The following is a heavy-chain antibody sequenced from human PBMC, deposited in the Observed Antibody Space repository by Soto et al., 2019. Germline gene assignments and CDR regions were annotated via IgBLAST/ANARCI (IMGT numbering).Heavy chain of an antibody. CDR1: RFTLANHA. V-gene: IGHV3-23*01. CDR3: AKDFRGDGSFFEN. Sequence: EVQLLESGGGLVQPGGSLRLSCTASRFTLANHAMSWVRQAPGKGLEWVSVISGNGDTTYYADSVRGQFTISRDNSKNTLYLQVNSLSAEDTAVYYCAKDFRGDGSFFENWGQGTMVTVSS. CDR2: ISGNGDTT. D-gene: IGHD4-17*01. J-gene: IGHJ1*01.